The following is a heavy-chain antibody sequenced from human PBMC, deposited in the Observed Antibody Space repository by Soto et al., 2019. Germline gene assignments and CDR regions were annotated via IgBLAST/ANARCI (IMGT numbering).Heavy chain of an antibody. J-gene: IGHJ4*02. CDR3: ARESGTGGYLYAFDY. CDR1: GGTFSSYA. V-gene: IGHV1-69*06. CDR2: IIPVFGTG. D-gene: IGHD2-8*02. Sequence: ASVNVSCKASGGTFSSYAISWVRQAPGQGLEWMGGIIPVFGTGIYAQKLQGRVTITADKSTNTAYMELSSLRYEDTAVYFCARESGTGGYLYAFDYWGKGPVVTFP.